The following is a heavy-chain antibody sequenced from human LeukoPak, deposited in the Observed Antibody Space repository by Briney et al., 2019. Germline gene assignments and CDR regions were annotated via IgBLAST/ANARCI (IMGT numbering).Heavy chain of an antibody. Sequence: GGSLRLSCAASGFTFSSYGMHWVRQAPGKGLEWVAFIRYDGSNKYYADSVKGRFTISRDNSQNTLSLQMNSLRAEDTAVYYCVRDADWAFDYWGQEIPVTVS. CDR2: IRYDGSNK. D-gene: IGHD3-9*01. CDR3: VRDADWAFDY. V-gene: IGHV3-30*02. J-gene: IGHJ4*02. CDR1: GFTFSSYG.